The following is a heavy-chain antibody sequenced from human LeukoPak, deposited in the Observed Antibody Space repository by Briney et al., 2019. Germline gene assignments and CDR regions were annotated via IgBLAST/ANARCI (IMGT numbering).Heavy chain of an antibody. Sequence: GGSLRLSCAASGFTFSSYAMSWVRQAPGKGLEWVSAISGSGGSTYYADSVKGRFTISRDNSKNTLYLQMNSLRAEDTAVYYCARMGYDFWSGLYYFDYWGQGTLVTVSS. CDR1: GFTFSSYA. D-gene: IGHD3-3*01. CDR3: ARMGYDFWSGLYYFDY. J-gene: IGHJ4*02. V-gene: IGHV3-23*01. CDR2: ISGSGGST.